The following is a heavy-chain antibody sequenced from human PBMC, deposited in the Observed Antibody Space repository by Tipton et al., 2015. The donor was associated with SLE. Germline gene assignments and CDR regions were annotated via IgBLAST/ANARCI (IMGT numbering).Heavy chain of an antibody. CDR2: IYYSGST. CDR3: ARDGYSGYD. Sequence: TLSLTCTVSGGSISSYYWSWIRQPPGKGLEWIGYIYYSGSTYYNPSLKSRVTISVDTSKNQFSLKLSSVTAADTAVYYCARDGYSGYDWGQGTLVTVSS. D-gene: IGHD5-12*01. J-gene: IGHJ4*02. V-gene: IGHV4-59*12. CDR1: GGSISSYY.